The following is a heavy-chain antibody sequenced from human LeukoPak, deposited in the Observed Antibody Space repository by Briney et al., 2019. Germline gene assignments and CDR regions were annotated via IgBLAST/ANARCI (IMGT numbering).Heavy chain of an antibody. CDR2: FDTEDGET. D-gene: IGHD6-13*01. J-gene: IGHJ3*02. Sequence: ASVKVSCKASGYTFTGYYMHWVRQAPGKGLEWMGGFDTEDGETIYAQKFQGRVTMTEDTSTDTAYMELSGLRSEDTAVYYCATWIRQQLVLAFDIWGQGTMVTVSS. CDR1: GYTFTGYY. CDR3: ATWIRQQLVLAFDI. V-gene: IGHV1-24*01.